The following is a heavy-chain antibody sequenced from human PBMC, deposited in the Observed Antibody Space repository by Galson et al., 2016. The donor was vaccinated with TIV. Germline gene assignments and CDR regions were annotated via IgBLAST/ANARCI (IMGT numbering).Heavy chain of an antibody. CDR2: IIPIFGTA. V-gene: IGHV1-69*05. J-gene: IGHJ4*02. CDR3: ARVKDWFGSGSYYNVFDY. CDR1: GGTLNNYG. Sequence: SVKVSCKASGGTLNNYGISWVRQAPGQGLEWMGGIIPIFGTAKCAQKFQGRVTITRDDSTSTAYMELSSLRSEDTAVSYSARVKDWFGSGSYYNVFDYWGQGTLVTVSS. D-gene: IGHD3-10*01.